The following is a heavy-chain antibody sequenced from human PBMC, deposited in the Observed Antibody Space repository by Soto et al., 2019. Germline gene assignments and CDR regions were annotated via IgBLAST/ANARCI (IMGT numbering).Heavy chain of an antibody. D-gene: IGHD3-3*01. CDR1: GFTFSSYA. J-gene: IGHJ6*02. CDR3: AKDAGSGYYNYYYYGMDV. CDR2: LSGSGGST. Sequence: GGSLRLSCAASGFTFSSYAMSWVRQAPGKGLEWVSALSGSGGSTYYADSVKGRFTISRDNSKNTLYLQMNSLRAEDTAVYYCAKDAGSGYYNYYYYGMDVWGQGTTVTVSS. V-gene: IGHV3-23*01.